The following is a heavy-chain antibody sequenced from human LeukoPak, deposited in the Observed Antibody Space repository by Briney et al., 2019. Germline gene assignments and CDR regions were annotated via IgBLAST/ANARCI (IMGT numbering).Heavy chain of an antibody. J-gene: IGHJ4*02. Sequence: PSETLSLTCTVAGGSISSYYWSWIRQPAGKGLEWIGRIYTSGSTNYNPSLQSRVTMSVDTSKNQFSLKLSSVTAADTAVYYCARGNYYDSSGYLSLFDYWGQGTLVTVSS. CDR3: ARGNYYDSSGYLSLFDY. V-gene: IGHV4-4*07. CDR2: IYTSGST. D-gene: IGHD3-22*01. CDR1: GGSISSYY.